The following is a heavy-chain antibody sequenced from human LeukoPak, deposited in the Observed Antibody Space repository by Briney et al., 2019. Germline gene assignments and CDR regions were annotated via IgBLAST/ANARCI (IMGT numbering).Heavy chain of an antibody. D-gene: IGHD3-22*01. V-gene: IGHV3-48*03. CDR1: GFIFSSYD. CDR2: ISSSGNSI. Sequence: PGGSLRLSCAASGFIFSSYDMNWVRQAPGKGLEWVSYISSSGNSIYYADSVKGRFTISRDNAKNSLYLQMNSLRAEDTAVYYCARSTDYYDTSGYLTYYFDYWGQGTPVTVSS. CDR3: ARSTDYYDTSGYLTYYFDY. J-gene: IGHJ4*02.